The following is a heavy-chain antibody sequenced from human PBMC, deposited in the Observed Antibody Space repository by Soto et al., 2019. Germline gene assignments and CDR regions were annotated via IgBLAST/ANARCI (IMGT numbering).Heavy chain of an antibody. J-gene: IGHJ1*01. D-gene: IGHD6-13*01. V-gene: IGHV3-23*01. Sequence: EVQLLESGGGLVQPGGSLRLSCAASGFTFSNFDMSWVRLAPGKGLEWVSGISTSGGTTYYADSVKGRFTSSRDNSKNTLYLQMTSLRAEDTAVYYCATGTAAPAHWGQGTLVTVSS. CDR2: ISTSGGTT. CDR1: GFTFSNFD. CDR3: ATGTAAPAH.